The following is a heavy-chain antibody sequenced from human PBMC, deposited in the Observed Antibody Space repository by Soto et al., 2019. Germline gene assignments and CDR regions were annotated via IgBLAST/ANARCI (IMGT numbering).Heavy chain of an antibody. V-gene: IGHV6-1*01. CDR2: TYYRSKWST. J-gene: IGHJ4*02. CDR3: ARALAGSYDY. CDR1: GDSVSSKSAA. D-gene: IGHD1-26*01. Sequence: PSQTLSLTCAISGDSVSSKSAAWNWIRQSPSRGLEWLGRTYYRSKWSTDYAVSVKGRITVNPDTSKNQFSLQLNSVTPEDTAVYYCARALAGSYDYWGQGXLVTVSS.